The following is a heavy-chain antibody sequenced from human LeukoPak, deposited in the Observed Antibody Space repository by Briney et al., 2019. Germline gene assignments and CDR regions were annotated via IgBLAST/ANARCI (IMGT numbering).Heavy chain of an antibody. CDR2: IASGGGHV. CDR3: AKEYDSLYYFDY. D-gene: IGHD3-16*01. CDR1: GFTFSKYS. J-gene: IGHJ4*02. V-gene: IGHV3-NL1*01. Sequence: PGGSLRLSCAASGFTFSKYSMNWVRQAPGKGLEWVSIIASGGGHVYYGDSVKGRFTISRDNSKNTLYLQMNSLRAEDTAVYYCAKEYDSLYYFDYWGQGTLVTVSS.